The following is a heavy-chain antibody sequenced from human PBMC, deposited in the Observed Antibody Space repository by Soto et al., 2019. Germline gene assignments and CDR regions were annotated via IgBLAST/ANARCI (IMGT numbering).Heavy chain of an antibody. V-gene: IGHV4-59*11. Sequence: QVQLQESGPGLVTPSETLSLTCSVSGGSITGHYWNWIRQPPGKGLEWIGYIYHSGSTTYNPSLRSRVTISVDPSQNQFPLKLSSVTAADTAMYYFATLYSTSWFGNWFDSWGQGSLVTVSS. CDR2: IYHSGST. D-gene: IGHD2-2*01. J-gene: IGHJ5*01. CDR3: ATLYSTSWFGNWFDS. CDR1: GGSITGHY.